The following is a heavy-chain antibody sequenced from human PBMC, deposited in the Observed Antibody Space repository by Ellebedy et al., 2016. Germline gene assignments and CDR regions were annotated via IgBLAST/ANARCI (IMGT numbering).Heavy chain of an antibody. CDR1: GFTFADYA. V-gene: IGHV3-9*01. D-gene: IGHD6-13*01. CDR2: ISWNSGSI. Sequence: GGSLRLSCAASGFTFADYAMHWVRQAPGKGLEWVSGISWNSGSIGYADSVKGRFTISRDNAKNSLYLQMNSLRAEDTALYYCAKDMGAGTNFDYWGQGTLVTVSS. J-gene: IGHJ4*02. CDR3: AKDMGAGTNFDY.